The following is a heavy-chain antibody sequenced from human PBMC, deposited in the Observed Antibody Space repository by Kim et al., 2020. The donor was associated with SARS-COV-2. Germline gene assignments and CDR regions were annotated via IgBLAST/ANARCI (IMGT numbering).Heavy chain of an antibody. CDR3: AKAAAIYNWFDP. J-gene: IGHJ5*02. Sequence: GGSLRLSCAASGFTFSSYALSWVRQAPGKGLEWVSAISGSGGSTYYADSVKGRFTFSRDNSQNTLYLQMNSLRVEDTAIYYCAKAAAIYNWFDPWGQGTLVTVSS. V-gene: IGHV3-23*01. D-gene: IGHD6-13*01. CDR2: ISGSGGST. CDR1: GFTFSSYA.